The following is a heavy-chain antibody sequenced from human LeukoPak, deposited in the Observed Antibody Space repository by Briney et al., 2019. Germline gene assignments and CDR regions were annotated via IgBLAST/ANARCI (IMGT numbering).Heavy chain of an antibody. D-gene: IGHD4-23*01. CDR3: ILTTVATSIEW. CDR2: IHNVVTT. CDR1: GLTVSNNY. Sequence: GGSLRLSCAASGLTVSNNYMNWVRQAPGKGLEWISVIHNVVTTHYAESVQGRFTLSSDTSQNTVYLQMKSLRAKDTAVYYCILTTVATSIEWWGPGTLVTV. V-gene: IGHV3-53*01. J-gene: IGHJ4*02.